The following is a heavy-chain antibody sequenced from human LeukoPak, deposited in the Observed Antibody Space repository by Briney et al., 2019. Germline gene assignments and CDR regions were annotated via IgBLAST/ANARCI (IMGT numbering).Heavy chain of an antibody. J-gene: IGHJ4*02. D-gene: IGHD4-17*01. V-gene: IGHV1-2*02. CDR3: ARDDYGDLQYFED. CDR2: VNPNDGGT. CDR1: GFTFTSSA. Sequence: APVKVSCKASGFTFTSSAVQWVRQARGQRLEGMGLVNPNDGGTIYAQNFQGRVTLTRDTSISTAYMELSRLRSDDTAVYYCARDDYGDLQYFEDWGQGTLVTVSS.